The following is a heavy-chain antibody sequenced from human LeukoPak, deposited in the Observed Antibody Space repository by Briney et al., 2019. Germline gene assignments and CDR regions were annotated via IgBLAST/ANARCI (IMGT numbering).Heavy chain of an antibody. J-gene: IGHJ3*02. CDR1: GFTFSSYY. Sequence: RGSLRLSCAASGFTFSSYYMNWVRQAPGKGLEWVSSISSSSGYIYYADSVKGRFTITRDNAKNSLYMQMNSLRAEDTAVYYCAREDGESYAFCIWGPVAMVTVSS. CDR2: ISSSSGYI. D-gene: IGHD4-17*01. CDR3: AREDGESYAFCI. V-gene: IGHV3-21*01.